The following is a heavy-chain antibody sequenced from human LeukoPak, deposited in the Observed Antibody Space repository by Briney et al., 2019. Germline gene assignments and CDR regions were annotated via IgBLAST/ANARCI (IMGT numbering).Heavy chain of an antibody. Sequence: SVKVSCKASGFTFTSSAVQWVRQARGQRLEWIGWIVVGSGNTNYAQKFQERVTITRDMSTSTAYMELSSLRSEDTAVYYCARDAVTGRYYYYYMDVWGKGTTVTVSS. V-gene: IGHV1-58*01. CDR2: IVVGSGNT. CDR1: GFTFTSSA. D-gene: IGHD2-21*02. CDR3: ARDAVTGRYYYYYMDV. J-gene: IGHJ6*03.